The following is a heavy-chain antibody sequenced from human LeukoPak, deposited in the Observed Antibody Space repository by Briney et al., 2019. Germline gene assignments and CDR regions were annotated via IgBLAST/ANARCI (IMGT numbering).Heavy chain of an antibody. CDR3: AREWNYYGSGIMDV. J-gene: IGHJ6*04. D-gene: IGHD3-10*01. Sequence: QPGGSLRLSCAASGFTFSSYWMSWVRQAPGKGLEWVAKIKQDGGEKYYVGSVKGRFTVSRDNAKNSLYLQMNSLRAEDTAVYYCAREWNYYGSGIMDVWGKETTVTVSS. V-gene: IGHV3-7*01. CDR2: IKQDGGEK. CDR1: GFTFSSYW.